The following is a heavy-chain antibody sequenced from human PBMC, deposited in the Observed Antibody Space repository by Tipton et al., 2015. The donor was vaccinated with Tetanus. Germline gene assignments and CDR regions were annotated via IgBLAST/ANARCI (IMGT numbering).Heavy chain of an antibody. Sequence: LRLSCTVSGHSIGSGGYHWSWIRQHPGKGLEWIGKIYYDGSTDYNPSLKSRITMSVDTSKNQFSLKLSSVMAADTALYYCAILNWGFEWYLDPWSRGTLVTVSS. CDR1: GHSIGSGGYH. V-gene: IGHV4-31*03. CDR3: AILNWGFEWYLDP. D-gene: IGHD7-27*01. J-gene: IGHJ2*01. CDR2: IYYDGST.